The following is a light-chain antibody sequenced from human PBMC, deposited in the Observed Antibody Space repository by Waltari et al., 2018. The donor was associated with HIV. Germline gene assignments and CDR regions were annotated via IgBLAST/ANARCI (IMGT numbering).Light chain of an antibody. V-gene: IGLV2-23*01. J-gene: IGLJ2*01. CDR1: SSDVGSYNL. CDR3: CSYAGSSPVL. Sequence: QSALTQPASVSGSPGQSITISCTGTSSDVGSYNLVSWYQQHPGKAPKLMIYEGSKRPSGVSNRCSGSKSGSTASLTISGLQAEDEAGYYCCSYAGSSPVLFGGGTKLTGL. CDR2: EGS.